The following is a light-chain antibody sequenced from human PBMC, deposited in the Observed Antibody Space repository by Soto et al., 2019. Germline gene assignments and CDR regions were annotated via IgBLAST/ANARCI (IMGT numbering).Light chain of an antibody. J-gene: IGLJ1*01. CDR2: DVS. CDR1: SSDVGGYNY. Sequence: QSALTQPASVSGSPGQSITISCTGTSSDVGGYNYVSWYQQHPGKAPKLMIYDVSNRPSGVSNRFSGSKSGNTASLTISGLQAEDEADYYCISYISSRTPYVFGTGTKLTVL. V-gene: IGLV2-14*01. CDR3: ISYISSRTPYV.